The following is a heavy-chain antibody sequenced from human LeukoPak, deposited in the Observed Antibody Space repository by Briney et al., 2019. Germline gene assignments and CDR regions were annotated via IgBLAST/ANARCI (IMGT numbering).Heavy chain of an antibody. CDR3: ARDHPSIGSVWNAFDI. V-gene: IGHV3-64*01. CDR1: GFTFSSYA. J-gene: IGHJ3*02. Sequence: GGSLRLSCAASGFTFSSYAMHWVRQAPGKGLEYVSAISSNGGSTYYANSVKGRFTISRDNSKNTLYLQMGSLRAEDMAVYYCARDHPSIGSVWNAFDIWGQGTMVTVSS. D-gene: IGHD1-14*01. CDR2: ISSNGGST.